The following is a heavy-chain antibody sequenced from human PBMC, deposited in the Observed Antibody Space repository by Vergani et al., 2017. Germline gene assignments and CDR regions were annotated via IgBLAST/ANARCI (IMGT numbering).Heavy chain of an antibody. CDR1: GFTFSSYS. Sequence: EVQLVESGGGLVKPGGSLRLSCAASGFTFSSYSMNWVRQAPGKGLEWVSSIGTSSSYIYYADSVKGRFTISRDNAKNSLYLQVNSLRAEDTAVYYCARMGVAVADPAFDYWGQGTLVTVSS. J-gene: IGHJ4*02. CDR2: IGTSSSYI. D-gene: IGHD6-19*01. CDR3: ARMGVAVADPAFDY. V-gene: IGHV3-21*01.